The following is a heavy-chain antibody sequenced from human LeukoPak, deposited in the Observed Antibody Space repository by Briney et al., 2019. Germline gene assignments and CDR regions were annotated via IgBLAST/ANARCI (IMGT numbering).Heavy chain of an antibody. Sequence: GGSLRLSCAASGFTFSSYAMSWVRQAPGQGLEWVSAISGSGGSTYYADSVKGRFTISRDNSKNTLYLQMNSLRSEDTAVYYCAKGGWETFDYWGQGTLVTVSS. J-gene: IGHJ4*02. D-gene: IGHD6-19*01. CDR1: GFTFSSYA. V-gene: IGHV3-23*01. CDR2: ISGSGGST. CDR3: AKGGWETFDY.